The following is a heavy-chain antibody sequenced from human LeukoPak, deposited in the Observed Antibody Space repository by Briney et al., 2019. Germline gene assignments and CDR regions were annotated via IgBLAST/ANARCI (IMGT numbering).Heavy chain of an antibody. V-gene: IGHV3-21*01. D-gene: IGHD6-6*01. CDR3: ARDLRPSHFDY. CDR1: GFTFSSYS. Sequence: GGFLRLSCAASGFTFSSYSMNWVRQAPGKGLEWVSSISSSSSYIYYADSVKGRFTISRDNAKNSLYLQMNSLRAEDTAVYYCARDLRPSHFDYWGQGTLVTVSS. J-gene: IGHJ4*02. CDR2: ISSSSSYI.